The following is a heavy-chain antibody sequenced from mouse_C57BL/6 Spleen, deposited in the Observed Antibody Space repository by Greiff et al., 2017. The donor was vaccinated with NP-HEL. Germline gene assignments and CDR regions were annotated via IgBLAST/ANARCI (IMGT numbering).Heavy chain of an antibody. V-gene: IGHV1S81*02. CDR2: TNPTNGRT. CDR1: GYTFTSYW. CDR3: ARIKKIVATYVDY. D-gene: IGHD1-1*01. Sequence: VQLQQPGAELVKAGASVKMSCKASGYTFTSYWMHWVKQRLGQGLEWFAETNPTNGRTYYNEKFKSKATLTVDKSSSTAYMLLSGPTFEDSAVYYCARIKKIVATYVDYGGQGTTLIVSS. J-gene: IGHJ2*01.